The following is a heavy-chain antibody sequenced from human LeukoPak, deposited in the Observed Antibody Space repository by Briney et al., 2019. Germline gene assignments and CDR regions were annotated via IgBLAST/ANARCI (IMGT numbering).Heavy chain of an antibody. D-gene: IGHD4-11*01. CDR2: IYTSGST. CDR1: GVSISSGSYY. V-gene: IGHV4-61*02. Sequence: PSQTLSLTCTVSGVSISSGSYYWSWIRQPAGKGLGWIGRIYTSGSTNYNPSLKSRVTISVDTSKNQFSLKLSSVTAADTAMYYCAREADYSNYRYWFDPWGQGTLVTVSS. CDR3: AREADYSNYRYWFDP. J-gene: IGHJ5*02.